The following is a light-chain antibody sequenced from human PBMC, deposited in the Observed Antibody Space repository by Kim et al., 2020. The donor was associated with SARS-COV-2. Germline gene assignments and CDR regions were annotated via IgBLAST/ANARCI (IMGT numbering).Light chain of an antibody. Sequence: QRVTISCTGSSSNIGAGFDIHWYQLLPGTAPKLLIYGTSNRPSGVPDRFSGSKSGTSASLAITGLQAEDEADYYCQSYDSSLSSSVFGGGTQLTVL. CDR3: QSYDSSLSSSV. J-gene: IGLJ3*02. CDR1: SSNIGAGFD. CDR2: GTS. V-gene: IGLV1-40*01.